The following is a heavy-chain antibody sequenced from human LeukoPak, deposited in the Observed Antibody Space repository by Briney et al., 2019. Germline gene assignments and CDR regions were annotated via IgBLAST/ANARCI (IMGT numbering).Heavy chain of an antibody. D-gene: IGHD6-13*01. V-gene: IGHV4-39*07. Sequence: SETLSLTCTVSGGSISSSSYYWGWIRQPPGKGREWIVEINHSGSTNYNPSLKSRVTISVDTSKNQFSLKLSSVTAADTAVYYCARGLWAAADYWGQGTLVTVSS. CDR2: INHSGST. CDR3: ARGLWAAADY. J-gene: IGHJ4*02. CDR1: GGSISSSSYY.